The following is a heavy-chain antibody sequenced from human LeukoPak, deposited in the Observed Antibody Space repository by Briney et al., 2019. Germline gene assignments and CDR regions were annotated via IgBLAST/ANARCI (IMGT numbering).Heavy chain of an antibody. CDR2: IPYDGSNK. J-gene: IGHJ4*02. Sequence: PGGSLRLSCAASGFTSSSYGMHWVRQAPGKGLEWVAVIPYDGSNKYYADSVKGRFTISRDNSKNTLYLQMNSLRAEDTAVYYCAKGGSCGGSCYYFDYWGQGTLVTVSS. CDR1: GFTSSSYG. CDR3: AKGGSCGGSCYYFDY. D-gene: IGHD2-15*01. V-gene: IGHV3-30*18.